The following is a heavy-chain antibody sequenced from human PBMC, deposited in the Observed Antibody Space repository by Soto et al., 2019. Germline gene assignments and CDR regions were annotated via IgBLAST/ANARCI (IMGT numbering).Heavy chain of an antibody. J-gene: IGHJ4*02. V-gene: IGHV3-30*18. CDR3: AKGPRTTVTKMYFEY. D-gene: IGHD4-17*01. Sequence: QVQLVESGGGVVQPGRSLRLSCAASGFTFSSYGMHWVRQAPGKGLEWVAVISHVGTNKYYADSVKGRFTISRDNSKSTVYLQMDRLRADDTAVYYCAKGPRTTVTKMYFEYWGQGTLVTVSS. CDR2: ISHVGTNK. CDR1: GFTFSSYG.